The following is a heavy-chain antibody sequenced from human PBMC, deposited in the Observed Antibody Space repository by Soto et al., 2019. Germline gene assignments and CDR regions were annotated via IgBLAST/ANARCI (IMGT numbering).Heavy chain of an antibody. J-gene: IGHJ5*02. D-gene: IGHD2-2*01. CDR2: ISAYNGNT. V-gene: IGHV1-18*01. CDR3: ARVVPAAMAKYNWFDP. Sequence: QVQLVQSGAEVKKPGASVKVSCKASGYTFTSYGISWVRQAPGQGLEGMGWISAYNGNTNYAQKLQGRVTMTTDTSTSTAYMELRSLRSDDTAVYYCARVVPAAMAKYNWFDPWGQGTLVTVSS. CDR1: GYTFTSYG.